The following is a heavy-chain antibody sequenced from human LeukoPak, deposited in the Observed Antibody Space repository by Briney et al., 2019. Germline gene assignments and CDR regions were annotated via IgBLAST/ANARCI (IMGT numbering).Heavy chain of an antibody. Sequence: GASVKVSCKASGYTFTGYYMHWVRQAPGQGLEWMGWINPNSGGTNYAQKFQGRVTMTRDTSISTAYMELSRLRSDDTAVYYCAREDPGVLWFGDNWFDPWGQGTLVTVSS. CDR2: INPNSGGT. D-gene: IGHD3-10*01. J-gene: IGHJ5*02. CDR1: GYTFTGYY. CDR3: AREDPGVLWFGDNWFDP. V-gene: IGHV1-2*02.